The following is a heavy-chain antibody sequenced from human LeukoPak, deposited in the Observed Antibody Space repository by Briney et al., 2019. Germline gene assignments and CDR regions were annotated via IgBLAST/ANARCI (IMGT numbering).Heavy chain of an antibody. J-gene: IGHJ4*02. Sequence: GRTLSHSCPTSECPFSDDWRARVRPDPGTRLEWVANINPAGSETFHVDPVKGRFSISRDHAKNLVYLQMNSLRAEDTAVYYCATFGLVAALDLWGQGTLVTVSS. CDR1: ECPFSDDW. V-gene: IGHV3-7*01. CDR3: ATFGLVAALDL. CDR2: INPAGSET. D-gene: IGHD5-12*01.